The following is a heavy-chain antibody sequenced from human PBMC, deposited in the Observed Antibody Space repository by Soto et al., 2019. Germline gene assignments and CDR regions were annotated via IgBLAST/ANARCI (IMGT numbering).Heavy chain of an antibody. D-gene: IGHD4-17*01. CDR2: IWYDGSNQ. J-gene: IGHJ6*02. CDR1: GFIFSSYG. Sequence: QAQLVESGGGVVQPGRSLTLSCAASGFIFSSYGMHWVRQAPGKGLEWVACIWYDGSNQYYADSVKGRFTISRDNSKNTLYLQLDRLRAVATAVEYCARRGTVREPHGMDVWGQGTTVTVSS. V-gene: IGHV3-33*01. CDR3: ARRGTVREPHGMDV.